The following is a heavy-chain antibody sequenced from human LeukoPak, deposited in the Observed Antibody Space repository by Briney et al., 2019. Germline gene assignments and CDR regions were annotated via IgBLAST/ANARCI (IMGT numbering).Heavy chain of an antibody. CDR1: GYTFTSYD. Sequence: ASVKVSCKASGYTFTSYDINWVRQATGQGLEWMGWMNPNSGNTGYAQKFQGRVTMTRDTSISTAYMELSRLRSDDTAVYYCARGGYGDYGEFDYWGQGTLVTVSS. V-gene: IGHV1-8*01. D-gene: IGHD4-17*01. J-gene: IGHJ4*02. CDR3: ARGGYGDYGEFDY. CDR2: MNPNSGNT.